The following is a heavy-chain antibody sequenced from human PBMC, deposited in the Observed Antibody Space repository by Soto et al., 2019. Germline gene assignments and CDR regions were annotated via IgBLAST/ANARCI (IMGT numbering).Heavy chain of an antibody. V-gene: IGHV1-69*01. D-gene: IGHD6-19*01. CDR3: AGGRIVVAGSSAYYVMDV. CDR2: VIPVFGIV. Sequence: QVHLLLQSGAEVKKPGSSVKVSCKASGGNPSNSAISWVRQAPGHGLEWLGGVIPVFGIVSYAQNFQGRVTITADESTSTADMELSSLRSEDTAVYFFAGGRIVVAGSSAYYVMDVWGQGNTVTVSS. CDR1: GGNPSNSA. J-gene: IGHJ6*02.